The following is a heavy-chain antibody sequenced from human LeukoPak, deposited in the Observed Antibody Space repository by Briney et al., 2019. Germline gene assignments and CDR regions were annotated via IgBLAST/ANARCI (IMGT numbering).Heavy chain of an antibody. Sequence: SETLSLTCTVSGGSISSYYWSWIRQPAGKGLEWIGRSYTSGSTNYNPSLKSRVTMSVDTSKNQFSLKLSSVTAADTAVYYCARDDYYDSSGYYPFAYWGQGTLVTVSS. CDR2: SYTSGST. CDR1: GGSISSYY. J-gene: IGHJ4*02. CDR3: ARDDYYDSSGYYPFAY. V-gene: IGHV4-4*07. D-gene: IGHD3-22*01.